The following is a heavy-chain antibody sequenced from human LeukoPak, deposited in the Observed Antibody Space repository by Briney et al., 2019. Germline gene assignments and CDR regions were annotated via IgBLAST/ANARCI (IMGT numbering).Heavy chain of an antibody. CDR1: GFTFSSYG. V-gene: IGHV3-23*01. CDR3: AKDRLGWFGNRFDP. Sequence: PGGSLRLSCAASGFTFSSYGMSWVLQAPGKGLEWVSAISGSGGSTYYADSVKGRFTISRDNSKNTLYLQMNSLRAEDTAVYYCAKDRLGWFGNRFDPWGQGTLVTVSS. J-gene: IGHJ5*02. CDR2: ISGSGGST. D-gene: IGHD3-10*01.